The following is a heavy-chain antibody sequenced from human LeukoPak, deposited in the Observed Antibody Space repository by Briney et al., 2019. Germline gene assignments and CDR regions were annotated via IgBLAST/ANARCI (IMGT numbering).Heavy chain of an antibody. V-gene: IGHV3-23*01. D-gene: IGHD3-22*01. Sequence: GASLRLSCAASGSTFSSYAMSWVRQAPGKGLEWVSAISGSGGSTYYADSVKGRFTISRDNAKNSLYLQLNSLRAEDTAVYYCARDLDSSAGGYWGQGTLVTVSS. CDR3: ARDLDSSAGGY. CDR1: GSTFSSYA. J-gene: IGHJ4*02. CDR2: ISGSGGST.